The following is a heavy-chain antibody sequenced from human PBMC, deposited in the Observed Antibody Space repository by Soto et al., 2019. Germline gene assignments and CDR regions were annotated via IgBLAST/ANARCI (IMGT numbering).Heavy chain of an antibody. D-gene: IGHD6-6*01. CDR1: GGSISSSSYY. CDR2: IYYSGST. Sequence: SETLSLTCTVSGGSISSSSYYWGWIRQPPGKGLEWIGSIYYSGSTYYNPSLKSRVTISVDTSKNQFSLKLSSVTAADTAVYFCASFAISLVGYYYYGMDVWGQGTTVTVSS. CDR3: ASFAISLVGYYYYGMDV. V-gene: IGHV4-39*01. J-gene: IGHJ6*02.